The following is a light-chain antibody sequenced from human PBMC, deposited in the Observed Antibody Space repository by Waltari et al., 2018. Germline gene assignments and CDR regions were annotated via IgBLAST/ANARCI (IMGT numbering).Light chain of an antibody. CDR1: QSVSRT. V-gene: IGKV3-20*01. Sequence: IVLTQSPGTLSLSLGERATLSCRTSQSVSRTLAWYQQKPGQAPGLLIYSASTRASGIPDRISGSGSGTDFSLTISRLEPEDFAVYYCQHYVRLPVTFGQGTKVEIK. CDR3: QHYVRLPVT. CDR2: SAS. J-gene: IGKJ1*01.